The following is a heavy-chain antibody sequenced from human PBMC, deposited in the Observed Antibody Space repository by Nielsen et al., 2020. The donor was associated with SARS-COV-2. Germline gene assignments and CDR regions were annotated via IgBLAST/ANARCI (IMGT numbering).Heavy chain of an antibody. CDR1: GFTFSSYG. V-gene: IGHV3-33*01. D-gene: IGHD6-19*01. Sequence: GESLKISCAASGFTFSSYGMHWVRQAPGKGLEWVAVIWYDGSNKYYADSVKGRFTISRDNSKNTLYLQMNSLRAEDTAVYYCARGIAVAAYFDYWGQGTLVTVSS. CDR2: IWYDGSNK. J-gene: IGHJ4*02. CDR3: ARGIAVAAYFDY.